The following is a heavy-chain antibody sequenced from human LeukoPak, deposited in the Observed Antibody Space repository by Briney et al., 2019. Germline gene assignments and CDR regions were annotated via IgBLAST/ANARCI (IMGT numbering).Heavy chain of an antibody. J-gene: IGHJ2*01. Sequence: PSETLSLTCTVSGGSISSYYWTWIRQPAGKGLEWIGRMYTSGSTNYNPSLKSRVSISVDKSKNQLSLKLSSVTAADTAVYYCARETRSSLGACSSASCPTYFDVWGRGTLVTVSS. CDR1: GGSISSYY. CDR2: MYTSGST. D-gene: IGHD2-2*01. CDR3: ARETRSSLGACSSASCPTYFDV. V-gene: IGHV4-4*07.